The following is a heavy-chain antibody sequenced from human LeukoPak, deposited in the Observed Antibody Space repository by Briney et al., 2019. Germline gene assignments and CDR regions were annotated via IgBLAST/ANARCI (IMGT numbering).Heavy chain of an antibody. CDR1: GFTFNSYT. Sequence: GSLGLSCAASGFTFNSYTMNWVRQAPGKGLEWIGSIYHSGSTYYNPSLKSRVTISVDTSKNQFSLKLSSVTAADTAVYYCARVPSGYYVDYWGQGTLVTVSS. CDR3: ARVPSGYYVDY. J-gene: IGHJ4*02. V-gene: IGHV4-38-2*01. CDR2: IYHSGST. D-gene: IGHD3-3*01.